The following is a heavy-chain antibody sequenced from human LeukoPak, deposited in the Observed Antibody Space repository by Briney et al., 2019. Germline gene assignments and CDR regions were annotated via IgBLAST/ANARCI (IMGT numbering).Heavy chain of an antibody. CDR1: GYSFSCYW. CDR2: IDPGDSFT. J-gene: IGHJ4*02. CDR3: ARDGGGVSSWVSH. Sequence: GESLKISCTGFGYSFSCYWNSWVRHMPGKGLEWMGRIDPGDSFTKYRPSLEGRVTISADKSLSTVYLQWGSLKASDTAIYYCARDGGGVSSWVSHWGQGTLVTVSS. V-gene: IGHV5-10-1*01. D-gene: IGHD2-8*02.